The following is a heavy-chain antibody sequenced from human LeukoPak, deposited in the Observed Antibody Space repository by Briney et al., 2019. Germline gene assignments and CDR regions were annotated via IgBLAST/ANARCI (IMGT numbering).Heavy chain of an antibody. CDR2: INQDGTEK. Sequence: GGSLRLSCAASGFTFTNYAMTWVRQAPGKGLEWVANINQDGTEKYYVDSVKGRFTISRDNAKNSLYLQMNSLRAEDTAVYYCAILGGSYRGVDYWGQGTLVTVSS. J-gene: IGHJ4*02. V-gene: IGHV3-7*01. CDR1: GFTFTNYA. CDR3: AILGGSYRGVDY. D-gene: IGHD1-26*01.